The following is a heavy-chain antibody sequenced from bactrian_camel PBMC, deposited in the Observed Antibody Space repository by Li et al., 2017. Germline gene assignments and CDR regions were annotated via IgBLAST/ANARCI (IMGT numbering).Heavy chain of an antibody. Sequence: HVQLVESGGGSVQAGESLTLSCVNSGATYNTYCLAWFRQAPGKEREGVAAIYTEGDTPIYADSVKGRFTISKDNNKYTLYLQMDNLKPDDTAMYYCAAVANCRLPKDYRLGANSPAYRYWGQGTQVTVS. D-gene: IGHD5*01. J-gene: IGHJ4*01. CDR3: AAVANCRLPKDYRLGANSPAYRY. CDR1: GATYNTYC. V-gene: IGHV3S26*01. CDR2: IYTEGDTP.